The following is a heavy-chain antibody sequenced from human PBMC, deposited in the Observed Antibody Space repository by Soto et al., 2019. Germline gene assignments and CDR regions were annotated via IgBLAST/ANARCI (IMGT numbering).Heavy chain of an antibody. D-gene: IGHD6-19*01. CDR3: ARGLVAGIDAFDI. J-gene: IGHJ3*02. Sequence: QVQLQESGPGLVKPSQTLSLTCTVSGGSISSGGYYWSWIRQHPGKGLEWIGYIYYSGSTYYNPSLKSRVXXSXDXXKNQCSLKLSSVTAADTAVYYCARGLVAGIDAFDIWGQGTMVTVSS. CDR1: GGSISSGGYY. CDR2: IYYSGST. V-gene: IGHV4-31*03.